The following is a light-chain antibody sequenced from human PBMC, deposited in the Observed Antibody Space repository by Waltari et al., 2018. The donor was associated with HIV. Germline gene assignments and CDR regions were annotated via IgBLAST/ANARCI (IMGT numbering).Light chain of an antibody. CDR3: LLYYGGAWV. V-gene: IGLV7-43*01. CDR1: TGAATSGHY. Sequence: QTVVTQEPSLTVPPGGTVTLTCASSTGAATSGHYPNWFQQKPGQPPRSLIYNINDKHSGTPARFSGSLLGGKVALTLSGVQPEDEAEYHCLLYYGGAWVFGGGTKLTVL. CDR2: NIN. J-gene: IGLJ3*02.